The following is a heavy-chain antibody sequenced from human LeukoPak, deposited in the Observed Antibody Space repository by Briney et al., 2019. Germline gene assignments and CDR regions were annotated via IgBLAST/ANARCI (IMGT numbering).Heavy chain of an antibody. CDR3: ARDLRGSSGYFDY. D-gene: IGHD3-22*01. Sequence: SETLSLTCTVSGGSISGYYWSWIRQPPGKGLECIGYIYYSGSTNYNPSLKSRVTISVDTSRNQFSLKLTSVTAADTAVYYCARDLRGSSGYFDYWGQGTLVTVSS. CDR1: GGSISGYY. CDR2: IYYSGST. J-gene: IGHJ4*02. V-gene: IGHV4-59*12.